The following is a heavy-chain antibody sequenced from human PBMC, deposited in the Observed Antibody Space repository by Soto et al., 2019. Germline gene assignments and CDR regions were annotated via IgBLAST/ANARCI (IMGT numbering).Heavy chain of an antibody. J-gene: IGHJ3*02. CDR1: GGSISLYY. V-gene: IGHV4-59*01. Sequence: PSETLSLTCTVSGGSISLYYWSWLRQSPGKGLEWIGFIHYSGSTNYNPSLKSRVTISVDTSENQFSLRLNSLTAADTAVYFCTREWSHAFDIWGPGTMVTVSS. CDR3: TREWSHAFDI. D-gene: IGHD3-3*01. CDR2: IHYSGST.